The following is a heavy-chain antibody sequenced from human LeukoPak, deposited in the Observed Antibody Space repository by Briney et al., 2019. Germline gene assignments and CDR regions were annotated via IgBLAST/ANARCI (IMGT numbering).Heavy chain of an antibody. D-gene: IGHD3-22*01. J-gene: IGHJ4*02. V-gene: IGHV3-11*04. CDR2: IGLSGSPL. CDR1: GFPFTRFY. Sequence: NAGGSLRLSCAVSGFPFTRFYMSWIRQAPGKGLEWISYIGLSGSPLDYADSVRGRFTISRDNAKNSLYLELNSLRAEDTAVYYCARKDFSSGSFSYWGQGTLVTVFS. CDR3: ARKDFSSGSFSY.